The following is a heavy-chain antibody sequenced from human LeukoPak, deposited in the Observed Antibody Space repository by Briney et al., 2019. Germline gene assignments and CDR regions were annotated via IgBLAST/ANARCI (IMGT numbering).Heavy chain of an antibody. CDR3: ARIYSGSYFDY. Sequence: GGSLRLSCAASGFTFSDYYMSWIRQAPGKGLEWVSYISSSSSYIYYADSVKGRFTISRDNAKNSLYLQMNSLRAEDTAVYYCARIYSGSYFDYWGQGTLVTVSS. V-gene: IGHV3-11*06. J-gene: IGHJ4*02. CDR1: GFTFSDYY. D-gene: IGHD1-26*01. CDR2: ISSSSSYI.